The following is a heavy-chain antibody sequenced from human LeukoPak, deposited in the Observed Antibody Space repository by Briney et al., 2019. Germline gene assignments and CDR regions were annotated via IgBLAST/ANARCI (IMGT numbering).Heavy chain of an antibody. Sequence: KPSETLSLTCIVSGGSISSISSNNYHWGWIRQPPGKGLEWIGSIYYSGSTYYNPSLKSRVTISVDTSKNQFSLKLSSVTAADTAVYYCARDTAVAGSRYFDYWGQGTLVTVSS. D-gene: IGHD6-19*01. V-gene: IGHV4-39*07. CDR3: ARDTAVAGSRYFDY. CDR2: IYYSGST. J-gene: IGHJ4*02. CDR1: GGSISSISSNNYH.